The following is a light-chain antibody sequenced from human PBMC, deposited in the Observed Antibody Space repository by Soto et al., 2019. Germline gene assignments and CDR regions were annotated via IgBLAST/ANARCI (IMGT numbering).Light chain of an antibody. CDR1: QSISSY. J-gene: IGKJ4*01. CDR3: QQSYSNPR. Sequence: DIQMTQSPSSLSASVGDRVTITCRASQSISSYLNWYQQKPGKAPKLLIYAASSLQSGVPSRFSGSGSGTDFTLTISSLQPEDFATYYCQQSYSNPRFGGGNKVEIK. CDR2: AAS. V-gene: IGKV1-39*01.